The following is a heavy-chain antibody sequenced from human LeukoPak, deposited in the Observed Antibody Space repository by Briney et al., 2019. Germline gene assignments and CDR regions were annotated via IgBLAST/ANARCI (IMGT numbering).Heavy chain of an antibody. CDR1: GFTFSSYS. J-gene: IGHJ3*02. CDR2: ISGSGSSA. V-gene: IGHV3-23*01. Sequence: GGSLRLSCAASGFTFSSYSMNWVRQAPGKGLEWISIISGSGSSAYYADSVKGRFIISRDNFKNTVHLEMSSLRAEDTALYYCVPEGFDIWGQGTMVTVSS. CDR3: VPEGFDI.